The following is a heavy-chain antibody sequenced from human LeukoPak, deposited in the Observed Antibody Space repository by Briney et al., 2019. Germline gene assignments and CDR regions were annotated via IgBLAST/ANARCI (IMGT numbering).Heavy chain of an antibody. CDR3: ARRYYDSSGYHYPLDY. Sequence: SQTLSLTCTVSGGSISSGDYYWSWIRQPPGKGLEWIGYIYYSGSTNYNPSLKSRVTISVDTSKNQFSLKLSSVTAADTAVYYCARRYYDSSGYHYPLDYWGQGTLVTVSS. V-gene: IGHV4-61*08. D-gene: IGHD3-22*01. CDR1: GGSISSGDYY. J-gene: IGHJ4*02. CDR2: IYYSGST.